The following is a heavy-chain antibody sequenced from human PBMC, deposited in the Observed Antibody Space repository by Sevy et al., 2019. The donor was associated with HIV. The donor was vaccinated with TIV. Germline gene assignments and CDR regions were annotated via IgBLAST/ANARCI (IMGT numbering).Heavy chain of an antibody. CDR3: ARDVGGYNWRPYYFDS. CDR2: IKQDESEK. V-gene: IGHV3-7*01. Sequence: GGSLRLSCVASGFTFTNYWISWVRQTPGKGLEWVATIKQDESEKYYLDSVKGRFAISRDNGKKSVSLQMNGLSAEDTALYYCARDVGGYNWRPYYFDSWGQGTLVTVSS. J-gene: IGHJ4*02. D-gene: IGHD5-12*01. CDR1: GFTFTNYW.